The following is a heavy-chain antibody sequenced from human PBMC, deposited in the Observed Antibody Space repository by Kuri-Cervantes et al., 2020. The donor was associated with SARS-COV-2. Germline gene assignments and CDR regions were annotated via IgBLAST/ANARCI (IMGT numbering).Heavy chain of an antibody. CDR3: ARVRYGGPVPLDGMLDC. J-gene: IGHJ4*02. CDR2: TSIRSSYI. D-gene: IGHD4-23*01. Sequence: GKPPKISWPASGFPFSSYSMNWVRQAQGKGRDWVSSTSIRSSYIYYAVSVKGRFTIYRDNPKNSLYLQMNSLRAEDTAVYYCARVRYGGPVPLDGMLDCWGQGTLVTVSS. V-gene: IGHV3-21*01. CDR1: GFPFSSYS.